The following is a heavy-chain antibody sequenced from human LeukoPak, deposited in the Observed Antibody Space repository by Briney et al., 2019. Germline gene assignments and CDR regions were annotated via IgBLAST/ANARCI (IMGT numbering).Heavy chain of an antibody. Sequence: QPGRPLRLSCSGSGFRFGGYALSWVRQAPGKGLEWVGFIRSKALYGTSEYAASVEGRFAISRDDSNNIVYLQMNSLKTEDTAVYFCVRESVRDYYFDFWGQGTLVTVSS. V-gene: IGHV3-49*04. D-gene: IGHD3-10*02. CDR3: VRESVRDYYFDF. CDR2: IRSKALYGTS. CDR1: GFRFGGYA. J-gene: IGHJ4*02.